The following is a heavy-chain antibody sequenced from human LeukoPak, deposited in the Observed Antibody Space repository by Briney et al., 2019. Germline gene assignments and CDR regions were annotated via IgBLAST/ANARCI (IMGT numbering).Heavy chain of an antibody. Sequence: SETLSLTCIVSGGSISSGSYYWSWIRQPAGKGLEWIGRIYTSGSTNYNPSLKSRVTISVDTSKNQFSLKLSSVTAADTAVYYCARGRSYYYYMDVWGKGTTVTVSS. CDR1: GGSISSGSYY. CDR2: IYTSGST. V-gene: IGHV4-61*02. CDR3: ARGRSYYYYMDV. J-gene: IGHJ6*03.